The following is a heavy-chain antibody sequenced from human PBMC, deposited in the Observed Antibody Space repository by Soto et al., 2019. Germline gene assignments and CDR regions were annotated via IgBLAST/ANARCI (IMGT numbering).Heavy chain of an antibody. CDR3: TADLSSSSAWANYY. V-gene: IGHV3-15*07. Sequence: PGGSLRLSCAASGFDFSDTWMNWFRQTPDKGLEWVARIKRKTEGGTTNYAAPVKGRLTLSRDDSKQMVFLQMDNLKREDTGVYYWTADLSSSSAWANYYWGQGTLVTVAS. CDR2: IKRKTEGGTT. J-gene: IGHJ4*02. D-gene: IGHD6-19*01. CDR1: GFDFSDTW.